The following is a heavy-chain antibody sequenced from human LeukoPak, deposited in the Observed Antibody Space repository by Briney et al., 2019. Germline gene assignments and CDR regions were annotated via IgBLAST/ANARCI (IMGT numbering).Heavy chain of an antibody. V-gene: IGHV4-34*01. CDR1: GGSFSGYY. J-gene: IGHJ4*02. D-gene: IGHD2-15*01. Sequence: SETLSLTCAVYGGSFSGYYCSWIRQPPGKGLEGIGEFNHSRSTNYNQSLKSRVTISVDTSKNKFSLKLSSVTAADTAVYYCARGHCSGGSCYRKALDYWGQGTLVTVSS. CDR3: ARGHCSGGSCYRKALDY. CDR2: FNHSRST.